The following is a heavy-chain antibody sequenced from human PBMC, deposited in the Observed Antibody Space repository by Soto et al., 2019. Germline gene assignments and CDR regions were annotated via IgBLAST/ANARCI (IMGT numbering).Heavy chain of an antibody. V-gene: IGHV3-23*01. CDR2: ISGSGGST. CDR3: AKDSGYNYYYYGMDV. Sequence: GGSLRLSCAASGFTFSSYAMSWVRQAPGKGLEWVSAISGSGGSTYYADSVKGRFTISRDNSKNTLYLQMNSLRAEDTAVYYCAKDSGYNYYYYGMDVWGQGTTVTVSS. D-gene: IGHD5-12*01. J-gene: IGHJ6*02. CDR1: GFTFSSYA.